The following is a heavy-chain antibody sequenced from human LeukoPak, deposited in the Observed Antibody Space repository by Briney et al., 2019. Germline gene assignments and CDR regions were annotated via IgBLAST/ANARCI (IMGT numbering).Heavy chain of an antibody. CDR2: IASDGSHT. CDR1: GFTFSTYF. J-gene: IGHJ3*02. D-gene: IGHD2-21*01. Sequence: TGGSLRLSCAASGFTFSTYFMHWVRQAPGKGLEWVADIASDGSHTFYVESVKGRFTISRDNSKNTLYLQMNGLRAEDTAVYFCARERQDTILHSGAFDIWGQGTMVTVSS. V-gene: IGHV3-30-3*01. CDR3: ARERQDTILHSGAFDI.